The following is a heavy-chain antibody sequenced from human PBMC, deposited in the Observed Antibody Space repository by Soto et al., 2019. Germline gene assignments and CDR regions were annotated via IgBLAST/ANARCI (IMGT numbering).Heavy chain of an antibody. CDR1: GFTFGDYA. J-gene: IGHJ6*02. V-gene: IGHV3-49*04. Sequence: EVQLVESGGGLVQPGRSLRISCTASGFTFGDYAISWVRQAPGKGLEWVGFIRSKAYGGTTEYAASVKGRFTISREDSKSIAYLQMNSLKTEDTAVYYCTRVDWGFGVLADVWGQGTTVTVSS. D-gene: IGHD3-3*01. CDR2: IRSKAYGGTT. CDR3: TRVDWGFGVLADV.